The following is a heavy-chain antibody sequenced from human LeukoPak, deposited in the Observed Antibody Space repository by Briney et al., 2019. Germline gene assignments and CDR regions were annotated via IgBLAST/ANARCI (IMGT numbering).Heavy chain of an antibody. V-gene: IGHV3-33*01. J-gene: IGHJ4*02. CDR3: ARGRGYDSGTYNYAFSDY. Sequence: PGGSLRLSCAASGFTFSNHGMQWVRQAPGKGLEWVAVIWYDGTNKYYADSVKGRFTISRDNSKNTLYLQMNSLRAEDTAVYYCARGRGYDSGTYNYAFSDYWGQGTLVTVSS. CDR1: GFTFSNHG. CDR2: IWYDGTNK. D-gene: IGHD3-22*01.